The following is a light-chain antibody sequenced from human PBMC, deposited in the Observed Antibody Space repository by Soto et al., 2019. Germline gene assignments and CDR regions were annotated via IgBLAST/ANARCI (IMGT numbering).Light chain of an antibody. V-gene: IGLV1-40*01. CDR1: TSNIGAPYD. J-gene: IGLJ1*01. Sequence: HSVLTQPPSVSGAPGQRVSISCTGSTSNIGAPYDVHWYQHLPATAPKLLIYGDNNRPSGVPDRFSGSKSGPSASLAITRLQAEDEADYYCQSYDISLHTYVFGTGTKVTVL. CDR3: QSYDISLHTYV. CDR2: GDN.